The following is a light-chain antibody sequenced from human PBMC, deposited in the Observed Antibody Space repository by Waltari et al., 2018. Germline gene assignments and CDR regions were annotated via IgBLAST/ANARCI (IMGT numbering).Light chain of an antibody. J-gene: IGKJ4*01. CDR3: QQYHGLPLT. CDR2: GAS. CDR1: HDIRDD. Sequence: DIQMTQSPSSLSASVGDNVTITCQASHDIRDDLNWYQQKRGKAPKLLIYGASNLETGVSSRFSGGRSGTVFIFSINNVQPEDIGTYYCQQYHGLPLTFGGGTTVEI. V-gene: IGKV1-33*01.